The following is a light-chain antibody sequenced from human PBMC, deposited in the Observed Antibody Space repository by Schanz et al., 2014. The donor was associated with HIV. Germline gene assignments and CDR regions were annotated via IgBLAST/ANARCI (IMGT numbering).Light chain of an antibody. V-gene: IGKV3-15*01. J-gene: IGKJ1*01. CDR3: QQYGSSTGT. Sequence: EIVMTQSPGTLSVSPGERATLSCRASQTVSNNLAWYQQKPGQAPRLLIYGASTRVTGIPARFSGSGSGTEFTLTISSLQSEDFAVYYCQQYGSSTGTFGQGTKVEI. CDR2: GAS. CDR1: QTVSNN.